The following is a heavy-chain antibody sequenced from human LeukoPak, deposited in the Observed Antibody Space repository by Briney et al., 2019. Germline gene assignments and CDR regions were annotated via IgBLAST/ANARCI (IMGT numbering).Heavy chain of an antibody. CDR1: GYTFTTYG. Sequence: GASVKVSCKASGYTFTTYGINWVRQAPGQGLEWMGWISAYIGSTNYAQRLQGRVTMTTDTSTGTAYMELRSLRSDDTAVYYCARGPRVLLWFGELLGGYYFDYWGQGTLVTVSS. CDR2: ISAYIGST. J-gene: IGHJ4*02. V-gene: IGHV1-18*01. CDR3: ARGPRVLLWFGELLGGYYFDY. D-gene: IGHD3-10*01.